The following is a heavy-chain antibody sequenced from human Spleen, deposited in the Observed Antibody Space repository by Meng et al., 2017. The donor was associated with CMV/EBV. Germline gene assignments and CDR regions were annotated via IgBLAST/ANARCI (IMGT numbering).Heavy chain of an antibody. J-gene: IGHJ4*02. D-gene: IGHD2-2*01. CDR1: GFTFSDYC. CDR3: AKGDCSSTSCYSSDY. Sequence: GESLKISCAASGFTFSDYCMNWVRQAPGKGLEWVSSINSSSIIYYTDSVKGRFTISRDNAKNSLYLQMNSLRAEDTAVYYCAKGDCSSTSCYSSDYWGQGTLVTVSS. CDR2: INSSSII. V-gene: IGHV3-69-1*01.